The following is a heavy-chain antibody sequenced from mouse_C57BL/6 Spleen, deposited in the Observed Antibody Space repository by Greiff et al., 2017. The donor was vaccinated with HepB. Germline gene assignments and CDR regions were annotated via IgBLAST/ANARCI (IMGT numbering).Heavy chain of an antibody. J-gene: IGHJ2*01. V-gene: IGHV5-17*01. CDR2: ISSGSSTI. D-gene: IGHD1-1*01. CDR1: GFTFSDYG. Sequence: EVMLVESGGGLVKPGGSLKLSCAASGFTFSDYGMHWVRQAPEQGLEWVAYISSGSSTIYYADTVQGRFTSSRDNAKNTLFLQMTSLRSEDTAMYYGARLCYGSSLDYWGQGTTLTVSS. CDR3: ARLCYGSSLDY.